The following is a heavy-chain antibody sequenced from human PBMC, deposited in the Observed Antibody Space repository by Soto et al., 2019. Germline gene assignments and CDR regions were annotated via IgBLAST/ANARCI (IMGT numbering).Heavy chain of an antibody. J-gene: IGHJ6*02. CDR2: ISAAGDP. CDR1: GFTFRNYD. V-gene: IGHV3-13*05. CDR3: ARTDRDFYGLEV. Sequence: EVQLVESGGGLVQPGGSLRLSCEASGFTFRNYDMHWVRQGTGKGLEWVSGISAAGDPDYADSVEGRFTISRENAQNSFCLQMNSLRVGDTAVYYCARTDRDFYGLEVWGQGTTVIVSS.